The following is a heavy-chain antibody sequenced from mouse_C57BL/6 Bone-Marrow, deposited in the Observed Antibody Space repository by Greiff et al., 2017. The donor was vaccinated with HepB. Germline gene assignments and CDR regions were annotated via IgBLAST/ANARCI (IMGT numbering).Heavy chain of an antibody. CDR1: GYSITSGYY. CDR3: ARTTTVNSFDT. J-gene: IGHJ2*01. V-gene: IGHV3-6*01. CDR2: ISYDGSN. D-gene: IGHD1-1*01. Sequence: EVKLLESGPGLVKPSQSLSLTCSVTGYSITSGYYWNWIRQFPGNKLEWMGYISYDGSNNYNPSLKNRISITRDTSKNQFFLKLNSVTTEDTATYYCARTTTVNSFDTGAKAPLSQSPQ.